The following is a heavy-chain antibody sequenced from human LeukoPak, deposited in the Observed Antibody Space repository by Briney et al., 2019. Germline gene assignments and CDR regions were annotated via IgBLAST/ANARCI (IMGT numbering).Heavy chain of an antibody. D-gene: IGHD6-19*01. Sequence: PGGSLRFSCAASGFTFSGSAMHWVRQASGKGLEWVGRIRSKANSYATAYAASVKGRFTISRDDSKNTAYLQMNSLKTEDTAVYYCTSRPHRSSGWWDAAFDIWGQGTMVTVSS. CDR3: TSRPHRSSGWWDAAFDI. V-gene: IGHV3-73*01. CDR1: GFTFSGSA. CDR2: IRSKANSYAT. J-gene: IGHJ3*02.